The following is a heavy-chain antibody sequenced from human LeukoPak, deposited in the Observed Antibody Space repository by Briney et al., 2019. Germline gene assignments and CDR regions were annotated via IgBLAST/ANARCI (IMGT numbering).Heavy chain of an antibody. CDR2: ISGSTSYI. CDR3: ARGSDFVWGSYRPYFDY. CDR1: AFTFRTYS. D-gene: IGHD3-16*02. V-gene: IGHV3-21*01. J-gene: IGHJ4*02. Sequence: GGSLRLSCVASAFTFRTYSMHWVRQVPGKGLEWVSSISGSTSYIYYADSVRGRFTISRDNAKNSLYLQMNSLRAEDTAVYYCARGSDFVWGSYRPYFDYWGQGTLVTVSS.